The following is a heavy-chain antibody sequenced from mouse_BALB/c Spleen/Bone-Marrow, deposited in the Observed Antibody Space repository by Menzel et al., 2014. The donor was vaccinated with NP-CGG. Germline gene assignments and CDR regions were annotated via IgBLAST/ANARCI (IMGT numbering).Heavy chain of an antibody. J-gene: IGHJ3*01. D-gene: IGHD1-2*01. CDR2: INPSTAYT. CDR1: GYTFTVYW. CDR3: ALTTATPFAY. Sequence: QVQLQQSGAELAKPGASVKMSCKASGYTFTVYWIHWVKQRPGQGLEWTGYINPSTAYTEYNQKFKDKATLTADKSSTTAYMQLSSLTSEDSAVYYCALTTATPFAYWGQGTLVTVS. V-gene: IGHV1-7*01.